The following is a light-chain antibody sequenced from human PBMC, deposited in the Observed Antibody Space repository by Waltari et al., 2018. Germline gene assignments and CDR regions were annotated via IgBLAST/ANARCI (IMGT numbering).Light chain of an antibody. CDR3: QSADSSGTYVV. J-gene: IGLJ2*01. V-gene: IGLV3-25*03. Sequence: SYELTQPPSVSVSPGQTARITCSADALSKQYASWYQQKPGQAPVLAMYRDNERPSGIPERFSGSSSGTTVTLTISGVQAEDEADYYCQSADSSGTYVVFGGGTKLIVL. CDR2: RDN. CDR1: ALSKQY.